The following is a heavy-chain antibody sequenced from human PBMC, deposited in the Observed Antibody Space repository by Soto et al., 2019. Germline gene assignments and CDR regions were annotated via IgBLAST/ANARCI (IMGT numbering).Heavy chain of an antibody. Sequence: QVQLVQSGAEVKKPGSSVKVSCKASGGTFSSLAISWVRQAPGQGLEWMGGLVPVFGTANYAQKFQDRVTITADKATSTSSLELSTVRAEEMAVYYCARSPGVFDYWGQGTLVTVSS. J-gene: IGHJ4*02. CDR1: GGTFSSLA. CDR3: ARSPGVFDY. CDR2: LVPVFGTA. V-gene: IGHV1-69*06. D-gene: IGHD3-10*01.